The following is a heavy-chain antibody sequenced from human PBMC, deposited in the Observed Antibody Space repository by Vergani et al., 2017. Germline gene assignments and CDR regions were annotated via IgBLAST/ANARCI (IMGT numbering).Heavy chain of an antibody. CDR1: GFTFSSYA. CDR2: IYSGGST. J-gene: IGHJ3*02. D-gene: IGHD3-22*01. V-gene: IGHV3-23*03. CDR3: ARDRPSKGDSSGHTLMYAFDI. Sequence: EVQLLESGGGLVQPGGSLRLSCAASGFTFSSYAMSWVRQAPGKGLEWVSVIYSGGSTYYADSVKGRFTISRDNSKNTLYLQMNSLRAEDTAVYYCARDRPSKGDSSGHTLMYAFDIWGQGTMVTVSS.